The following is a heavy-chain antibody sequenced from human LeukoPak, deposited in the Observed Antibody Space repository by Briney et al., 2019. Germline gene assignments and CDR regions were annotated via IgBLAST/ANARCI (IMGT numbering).Heavy chain of an antibody. D-gene: IGHD3-22*01. V-gene: IGHV4-34*01. Sequence: SETLSLTCAVYGGSFSGYYWSWIRQPPGKGLEWIGEINHSGSTNYNPSLKSRVTISVDTSKNQSSLKLSSVTAADTAVYYCARVDDSSGYHFDYWGQGTLVTVSS. J-gene: IGHJ4*02. CDR1: GGSFSGYY. CDR2: INHSGST. CDR3: ARVDDSSGYHFDY.